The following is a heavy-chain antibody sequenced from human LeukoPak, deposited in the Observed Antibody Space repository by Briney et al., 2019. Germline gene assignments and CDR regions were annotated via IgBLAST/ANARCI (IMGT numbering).Heavy chain of an antibody. D-gene: IGHD1-26*01. CDR3: AKANERSIVGATHDY. CDR1: GFTFSSYA. J-gene: IGHJ4*02. Sequence: GGSLRLSCAASGFTFSSYAMSWVRQAPGKGLEWVSAVSGSGGSTYYADSVKGRFTISRDNSKNTLYLQMNSLRAEDTAVYYCAKANERSIVGATHDYWGQGTLDTVSS. CDR2: VSGSGGST. V-gene: IGHV3-23*01.